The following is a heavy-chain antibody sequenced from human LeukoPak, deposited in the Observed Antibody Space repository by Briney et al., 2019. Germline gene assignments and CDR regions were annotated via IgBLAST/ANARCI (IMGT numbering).Heavy chain of an antibody. Sequence: GGSLRLSCAASGFTFSSYSMHWVRQAPGKGLEWLAVILYDGSMQYYAESMKGRLTISRDNSRNTVYMQMSSLRAEDTAVYHCAARPGNIPIYFDYWGQGTLVTVSS. CDR2: ILYDGSMQ. J-gene: IGHJ4*02. V-gene: IGHV3-30*03. CDR3: AARPGNIPIYFDY. CDR1: GFTFSSYS. D-gene: IGHD1/OR15-1a*01.